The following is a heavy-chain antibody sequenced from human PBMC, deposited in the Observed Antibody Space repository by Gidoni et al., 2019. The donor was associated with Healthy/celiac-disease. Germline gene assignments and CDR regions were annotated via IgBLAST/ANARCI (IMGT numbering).Heavy chain of an antibody. CDR1: ARSFSCYY. D-gene: IGHD3-10*01. CDR2: INHSGST. CDR3: ARVRRPYYDSGSYPHYFDY. Sequence: QVQLQQWCAGLLTPSEPLSLTFAVYARSFSCYYWSWIRQPPGKGREWIGEINHSGSTNDNPSLKSRVTISVETTKNQFTLKLSSVTAADTAVYYCARVRRPYYDSGSYPHYFDYWGQGTLVTVSS. V-gene: IGHV4-34*01. J-gene: IGHJ4*02.